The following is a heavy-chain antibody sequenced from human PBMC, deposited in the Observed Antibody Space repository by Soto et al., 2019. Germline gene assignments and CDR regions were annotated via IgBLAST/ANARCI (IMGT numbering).Heavy chain of an antibody. V-gene: IGHV4-39*01. CDR2: IHYSGIT. J-gene: IGHJ4*02. Sequence: QVQLLESGPGLVKPSETLSLTCTVSGDSIGTTHSYWAWIRQSPGKGLEWIGNIHYSGITYYMPSLRSRVTLSVDTSKNQFSLRLTSVTAEDTAVYYCARHEGNGNVWPLDYWGQGILVTVSS. CDR1: GDSIGTTHSY. CDR3: ARHEGNGNVWPLDY. D-gene: IGHD2-8*01.